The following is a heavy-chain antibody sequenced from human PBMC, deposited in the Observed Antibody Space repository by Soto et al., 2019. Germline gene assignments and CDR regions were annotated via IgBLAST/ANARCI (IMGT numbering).Heavy chain of an antibody. CDR1: GFSFSSYA. Sequence: EVQMLESGGGLAQPGGSLRLSCAASGFSFSSYAMIWVRQAPGKGLEWVSSITGSGANTYYADSVKGRFTMSRDNSKNTIYLQMSSLRAEDTALYSCAKGGDGSSWRQCDYWGQGTLVTVSS. CDR3: AKGGDGSSWRQCDY. J-gene: IGHJ4*02. D-gene: IGHD6-13*01. V-gene: IGHV3-23*01. CDR2: ITGSGANT.